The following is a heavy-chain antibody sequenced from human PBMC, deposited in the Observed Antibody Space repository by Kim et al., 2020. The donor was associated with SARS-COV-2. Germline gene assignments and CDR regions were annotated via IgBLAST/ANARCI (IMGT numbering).Heavy chain of an antibody. V-gene: IGHV1-18*01. Sequence: ASVKVSCKASGYTFTSYGISWVRQAPGQGLEWMGWISAYNGNTNYAQKLQGRVTMTTDTSTSTAYMELRSLRSDDTAVYYCARDHNDILTPGWYFDLWGRGTLVTVSS. CDR3: ARDHNDILTPGWYFDL. CDR2: ISAYNGNT. J-gene: IGHJ2*01. CDR1: GYTFTSYG. D-gene: IGHD3-9*01.